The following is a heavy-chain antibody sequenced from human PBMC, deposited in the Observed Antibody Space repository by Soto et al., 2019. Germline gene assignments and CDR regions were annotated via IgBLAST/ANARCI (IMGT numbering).Heavy chain of an antibody. Sequence: QVQLVQSGAEVKKPGSSVKVSCKASGGSFSSYAISWVRQAPVQGLEWMGGIIPIFGAATYAQKFQGRVTVIADKSTSTAYMELSSLRSEDTALYYCARAGPVSGNHAIDIWGQGTLVTVSS. CDR3: ARAGPVSGNHAIDI. D-gene: IGHD6-19*01. CDR1: GGSFSSYA. J-gene: IGHJ3*02. V-gene: IGHV1-69*06. CDR2: IIPIFGAA.